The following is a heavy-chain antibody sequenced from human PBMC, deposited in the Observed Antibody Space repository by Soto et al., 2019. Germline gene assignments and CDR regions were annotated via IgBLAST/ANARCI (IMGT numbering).Heavy chain of an antibody. CDR1: GYTFTSYD. CDR3: ARDSSGWYYYYYGMDV. V-gene: IGHV1-8*01. Sequence: WASVKVSCKASGYTFTSYDINWVRQATGQGLEWMGWMNPNSGNTGYAQKFQGRVTMTRNTSISTAYMELSSLRSEDTAVYYCARDSSGWYYYYYGMDVWGQGTTVTVSS. CDR2: MNPNSGNT. D-gene: IGHD6-19*01. J-gene: IGHJ6*02.